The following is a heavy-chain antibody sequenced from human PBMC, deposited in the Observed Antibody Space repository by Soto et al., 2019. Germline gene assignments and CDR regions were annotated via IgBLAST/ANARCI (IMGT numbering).Heavy chain of an antibody. V-gene: IGHV3-23*01. CDR1: EVTFNNYA. D-gene: IGHD6-19*01. J-gene: IGHJ4*02. CDR3: AKRHSSGFDY. Sequence: EVQLLESGGGLVQPGGSLRLSCAASEVTFNNYAMSWFRQAPGKGLEWLSSISASGASTYYADSVKGRFTISRDNSKDTLYLQMYSLRPEDTAVYYCAKRHSSGFDYWGQGTLVTVSS. CDR2: ISASGAST.